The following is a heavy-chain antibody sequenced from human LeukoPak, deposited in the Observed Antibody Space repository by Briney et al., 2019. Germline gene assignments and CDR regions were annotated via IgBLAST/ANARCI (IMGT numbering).Heavy chain of an antibody. CDR3: ARHVDTSMVTAGAAFDI. CDR1: GFTFSNYA. V-gene: IGHV3-23*01. D-gene: IGHD5-18*01. Sequence: PGGSLRLSCEASGFTFSNYAMSWGRQAPGEGLEWVSSASGEGYSRYYADSVQGRFTISRDNSKNTLYLKMNSLRGEDTAVYYCARHVDTSMVTAGAAFDIWGQGTIVTVSS. J-gene: IGHJ3*02. CDR2: ASGEGYSR.